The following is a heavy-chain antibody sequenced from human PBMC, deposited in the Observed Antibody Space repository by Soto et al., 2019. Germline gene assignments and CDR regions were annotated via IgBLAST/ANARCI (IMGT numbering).Heavy chain of an antibody. CDR1: GFTFSNYG. CDR3: TKDGYTYGSADF. D-gene: IGHD5-18*01. V-gene: IGHV3-30*18. Sequence: QVQLVESGGGVVQPGRSLRLSCAASGFTFSNYGMHWVRQAPGKGLEWVALISSDGSNKYYADSVKGRFTISRDNSKNTLYLQMNSLSAEETDVYYCTKDGYTYGSADFWGQGTLVTVSS. J-gene: IGHJ4*02. CDR2: ISSDGSNK.